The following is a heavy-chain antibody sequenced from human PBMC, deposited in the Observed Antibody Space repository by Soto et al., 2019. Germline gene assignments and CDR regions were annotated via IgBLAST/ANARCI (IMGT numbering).Heavy chain of an antibody. V-gene: IGHV4-34*01. CDR3: AGLVMVAATTNYYCYYGMDV. D-gene: IGHD2-15*01. J-gene: IGHJ6*02. CDR2: MNYNGST. Sequence: PSETLSLTCAVSGGSFSGYSTSWIRQPPGKGLEWVGEMNYNGSTNYNPSLKSRVTISVDTSKNQFSLKLSSVTAADTAVYYCAGLVMVAATTNYYCYYGMDVWGQGTTVTVSS. CDR1: GGSFSGYS.